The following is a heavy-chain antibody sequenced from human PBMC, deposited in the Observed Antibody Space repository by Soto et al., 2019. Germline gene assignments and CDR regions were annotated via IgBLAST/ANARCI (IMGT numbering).Heavy chain of an antibody. CDR2: TYHTGST. V-gene: IGHV4-59*13. D-gene: IGHD3-10*01. CDR1: GGSFGTNY. Sequence: SETMSLTCTISGGSFGTNYWSWIRQAPGKGLEWIGYTYHTGSTKYNPSLKSRATISVDTSKNQFSLTLNSAAAADTAVYYCATDSAGRGPFDPWGQGILVTVSS. CDR3: ATDSAGRGPFDP. J-gene: IGHJ5*02.